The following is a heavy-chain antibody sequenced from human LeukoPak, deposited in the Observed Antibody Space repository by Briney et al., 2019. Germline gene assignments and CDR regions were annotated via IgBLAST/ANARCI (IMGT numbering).Heavy chain of an antibody. CDR2: INHGGST. J-gene: IGHJ5*02. D-gene: IGHD3-10*01. CDR3: ARGPASGSNFAWFDP. Sequence: NPSETLSLTCAVYGGSLSNYYWSWIRQPPGKRLEWIGEINHGGSTKYNPSLKSRVTISVDMSKNQFSLELSSVTAADTAVYYCARGPASGSNFAWFDPWGQGTLVTVSS. V-gene: IGHV4-34*01. CDR1: GGSLSNYY.